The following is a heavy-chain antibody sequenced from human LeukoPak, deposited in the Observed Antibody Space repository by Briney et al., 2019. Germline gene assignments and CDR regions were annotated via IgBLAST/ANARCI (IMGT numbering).Heavy chain of an antibody. V-gene: IGHV4-34*01. J-gene: IGHJ4*02. CDR1: GGSFSGYY. D-gene: IGHD4-17*01. CDR2: INHSGST. CDR3: ARGYAIDY. Sequence: PSETLSLTCAVYGGSFSGYYLSWIRQPPGKGLEWIGEINHSGSTNYNPSLKSRVTISVDTSKNQFSLKLSSVTAADTAVYYCARGYAIDYWGQETLVTVSS.